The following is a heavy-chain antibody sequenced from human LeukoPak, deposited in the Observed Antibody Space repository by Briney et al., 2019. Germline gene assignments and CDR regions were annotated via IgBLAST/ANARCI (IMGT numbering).Heavy chain of an antibody. CDR1: GYTFTGYY. J-gene: IGHJ6*03. CDR3: AVRARAYYYYMDV. V-gene: IGHV1-2*02. CDR2: INPNSGGT. Sequence: ASVKVSCKASGYTFTGYYMHWVRQAPGQGLEWMGWINPNSGGTNYAQKFQGRVTMTRDTSISTAYMELSSLRSEDTAVYYCAVRARAYYYYMDVWGKGTTVTVSS.